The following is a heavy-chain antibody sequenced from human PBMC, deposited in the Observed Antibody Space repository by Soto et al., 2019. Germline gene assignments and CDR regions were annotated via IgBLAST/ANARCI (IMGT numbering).Heavy chain of an antibody. CDR1: GFTFGDYD. J-gene: IGHJ4*02. CDR2: IRSKAYGGTT. V-gene: IGHV3-49*03. Sequence: EVQLVESGGGLVQPGRSLRISCTASGFTFGDYDMSWFRQAPGKGLEWVGFIRSKAYGGTTEYAASVKGRFTISRDDSKSIAYLQMNSLKTEDTAVYYCTRDGDVLRYFDWLPDRPCFDYWGQGPLVTVSS. CDR3: TRDGDVLRYFDWLPDRPCFDY. D-gene: IGHD3-9*01.